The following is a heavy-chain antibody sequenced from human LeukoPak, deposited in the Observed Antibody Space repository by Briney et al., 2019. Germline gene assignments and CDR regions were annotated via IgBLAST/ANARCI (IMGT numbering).Heavy chain of an antibody. Sequence: QPGGSLRLSCAASGFTFSNFAMHWVRQAPGKGLEWVAVIWYDGSNKYYADSVKGRFTISRDNSKNTLYLQMNSLRAEDTAVYFCMSSNCSSSDCLENWGQGTLVTVSS. D-gene: IGHD2-2*01. CDR3: MSSNCSSSDCLEN. CDR2: IWYDGSNK. J-gene: IGHJ4*02. CDR1: GFTFSNFA. V-gene: IGHV3-33*01.